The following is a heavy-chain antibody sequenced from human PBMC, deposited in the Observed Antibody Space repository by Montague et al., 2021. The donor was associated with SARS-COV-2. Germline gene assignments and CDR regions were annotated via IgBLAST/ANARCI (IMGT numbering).Heavy chain of an antibody. D-gene: IGHD1-26*01. Sequence: TLFLTCTVSGASISTGIYYWSWIRQPAGKGLEWIGRIRTTGHTDYXSSLESRVFMSVDTSTNQFSLSLTSVTAADTAVYFCARFGSGTLEFDLWGQGTLVTVSS. CDR1: GASISTGIYY. J-gene: IGHJ4*02. CDR2: IRTTGHT. CDR3: ARFGSGTLEFDL. V-gene: IGHV4-61*02.